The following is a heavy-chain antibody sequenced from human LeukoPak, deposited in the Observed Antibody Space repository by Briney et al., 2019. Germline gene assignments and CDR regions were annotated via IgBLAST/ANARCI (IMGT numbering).Heavy chain of an antibody. Sequence: GSTLRISCAGTGLSFGSEAMQWVGQASGKGLEWVAVISYDGSNKYYADSVKGRFTISRDNSKNTLYLQMNSLRAEDTAVYYCARGTIYGSGSYTGYYFDYWGQGTLVTVSS. D-gene: IGHD3-10*01. V-gene: IGHV3-30*04. J-gene: IGHJ4*02. CDR2: ISYDGSNK. CDR1: GLSFGSEA. CDR3: ARGTIYGSGSYTGYYFDY.